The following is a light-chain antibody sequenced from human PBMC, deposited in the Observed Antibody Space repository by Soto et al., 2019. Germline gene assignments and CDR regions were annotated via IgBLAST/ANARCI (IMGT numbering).Light chain of an antibody. CDR2: DVR. V-gene: IGLV2-11*01. CDR1: SSDVGGFNY. CDR3: CSYAGGYPVL. Sequence: QSALTQPRSVSGSPGQSVTISCTGASSDVGGFNYVSWYQQHPGKAPKLMIYDVRQRPSGVPDRFSGSKSGTTASLTISGLQAEDEAEYFCCSYAGGYPVLFGGGTKLTVL. J-gene: IGLJ2*01.